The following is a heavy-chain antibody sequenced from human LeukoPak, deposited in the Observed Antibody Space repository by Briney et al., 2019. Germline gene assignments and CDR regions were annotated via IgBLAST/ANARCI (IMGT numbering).Heavy chain of an antibody. J-gene: IGHJ4*02. CDR1: GFTVSSNY. V-gene: IGHV3-66*01. Sequence: PGGSLRLSCAASGFTVSSNYMSWVRQAPGKGLEWVSVIYSGDSTYYADSVKGRFTISRDNSKNTLYLQMNSLRAEDTAVYYCAQDFYGSGSYDYWGQGTLVTVSS. D-gene: IGHD3-10*01. CDR2: IYSGDST. CDR3: AQDFYGSGSYDY.